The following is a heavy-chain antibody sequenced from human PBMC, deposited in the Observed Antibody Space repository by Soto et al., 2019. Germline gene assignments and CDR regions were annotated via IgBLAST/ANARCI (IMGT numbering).Heavy chain of an antibody. Sequence: PGGSLRLSCAASGFTFSDYYMSWIRQAPGKGLEWVSAISTSGGTTYYADSVKGRFTISRDNAKNSLYLQMNSLRADDTAVFYCAKGFEELGFWGQGTLVTVSS. J-gene: IGHJ4*02. D-gene: IGHD3-10*01. CDR1: GFTFSDYY. CDR3: AKGFEELGF. CDR2: ISTSGGTT. V-gene: IGHV3-11*01.